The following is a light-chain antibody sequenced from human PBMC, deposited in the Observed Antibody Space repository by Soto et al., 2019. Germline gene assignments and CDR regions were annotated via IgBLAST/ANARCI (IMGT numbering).Light chain of an antibody. Sequence: QSVLTQPPSASGTPGQRVTISCSGSNSNIGSHTVNWFQQRPGTAPKLLIYNSSQRPSGVPDRFSGSKSGTSASLAISGLQSEDEADYYCATWDESLNGGVFGGGTQLTVL. J-gene: IGLJ7*01. CDR3: ATWDESLNGGV. V-gene: IGLV1-44*01. CDR2: NSS. CDR1: NSNIGSHT.